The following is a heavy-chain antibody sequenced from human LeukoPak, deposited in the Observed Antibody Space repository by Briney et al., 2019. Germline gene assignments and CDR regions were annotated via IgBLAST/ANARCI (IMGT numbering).Heavy chain of an antibody. CDR2: IYYSGST. D-gene: IGHD1-7*01. Sequence: SETLSLTCIVYGGSISSYYWSWIWQPPGKGLEWIGYIYYSGSTNYNPSLKSRVTISVDTSKNQFSLKLSSVTAADTAVYYCARDNWNYGSSMDVWGQGTTVTVSS. J-gene: IGHJ6*02. V-gene: IGHV4-59*01. CDR1: GGSISSYY. CDR3: ARDNWNYGSSMDV.